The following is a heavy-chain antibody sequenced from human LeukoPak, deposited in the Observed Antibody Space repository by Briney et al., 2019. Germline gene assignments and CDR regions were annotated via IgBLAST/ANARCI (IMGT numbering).Heavy chain of an antibody. J-gene: IGHJ4*02. CDR2: INRDDTYI. V-gene: IGHV3-21*01. CDR3: AKSVAGGDY. D-gene: IGHD6-19*01. CDR1: GFNFSDSG. Sequence: PGGSLRLSCAASGFNFSDSGMNWVRQAPGKGLEWVSSINRDDTYIYYADSVKGRFTISKDNAKNSAVLQMNSLRVDDTGIYYCAKSVAGGDYWGRGTPVTVSS.